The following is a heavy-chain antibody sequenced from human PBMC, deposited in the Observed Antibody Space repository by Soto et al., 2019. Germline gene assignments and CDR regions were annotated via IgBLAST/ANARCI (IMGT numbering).Heavy chain of an antibody. J-gene: IGHJ6*02. CDR3: ARNIAARPGYYYYYGMDV. CDR2: INPNSGGT. Sequence: ASVKVSCKASGYTFTGYYMHWVRQAPGQGLEWMGWINPNSGGTNYTQKFQGRVTMTRDTSTSTVYMELSSLRSEDTAVYYCARNIAARPGYYYYYGMDVWGQGTTVTVSS. D-gene: IGHD6-6*01. V-gene: IGHV1-2*02. CDR1: GYTFTGYY.